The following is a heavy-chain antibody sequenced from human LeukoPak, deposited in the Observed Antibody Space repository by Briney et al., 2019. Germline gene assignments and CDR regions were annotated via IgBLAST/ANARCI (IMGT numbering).Heavy chain of an antibody. J-gene: IGHJ3*01. CDR1: GGSITSYY. CDR2: IYHSGST. V-gene: IGHV4-59*01. CDR3: ASSPILTGYRDAFDA. D-gene: IGHD3-9*01. Sequence: SETLSLTCTVSGGSITSYYWNWIRQPPGKGLEWIGYIYHSGSTNYNPSLKSRVTISVDTSKKQFSLKLNTVTAADTAMYYCASSPILTGYRDAFDAWGQGTKVTVSS.